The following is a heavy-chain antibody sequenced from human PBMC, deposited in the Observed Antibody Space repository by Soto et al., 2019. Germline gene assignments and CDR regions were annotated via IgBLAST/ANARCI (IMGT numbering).Heavy chain of an antibody. CDR3: ARLYTARETKARYSSGWYASEPLVDY. CDR1: GGSISSGGYY. J-gene: IGHJ4*02. CDR2: IYYSGST. D-gene: IGHD6-19*01. Sequence: SETLSLTCTVSGGSISSGGYYWSWIRQHPGKGLEWIGYIYYSGSTYYNPSLQSRVTISVDTSKNQFSLKLSSVTAADTAVYYCARLYTARETKARYSSGWYASEPLVDYWGQGTLVTVSS. V-gene: IGHV4-31*02.